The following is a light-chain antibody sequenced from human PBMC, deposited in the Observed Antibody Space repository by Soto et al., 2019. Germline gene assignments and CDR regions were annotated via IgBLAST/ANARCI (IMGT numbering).Light chain of an antibody. CDR1: QYIGIY. V-gene: IGKV3-20*01. J-gene: IGKJ5*01. CDR2: GAS. Sequence: TQSPSTLSAFVGEGVTITCRASQYIGIYLAWYQQKPGKGPKLLIYGASSRATGIPDRFSGSGSGTDFTLTISRLEPEDFAVYYCQQYGSSPHPFGQGTRLEIK. CDR3: QQYGSSPHP.